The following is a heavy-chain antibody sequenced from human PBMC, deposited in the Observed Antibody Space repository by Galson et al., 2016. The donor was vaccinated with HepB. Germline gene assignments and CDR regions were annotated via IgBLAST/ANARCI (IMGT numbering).Heavy chain of an antibody. Sequence: SLRLSCAASGFILSDYFMDWIRPTPGKGLEWVARITSRGRGSITVYAPSVRGRFTISRDESKNSLVLQMNSLEIEDSALYYCARGFNSFDRWGQGTLVTVSS. CDR2: ITSRGRGSIT. CDR1: GFILSDYF. J-gene: IGHJ5*02. V-gene: IGHV3-72*01. CDR3: ARGFNSFDR. D-gene: IGHD4-23*01.